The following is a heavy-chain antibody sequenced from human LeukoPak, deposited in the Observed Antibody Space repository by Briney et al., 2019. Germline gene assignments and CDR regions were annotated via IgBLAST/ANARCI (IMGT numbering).Heavy chain of an antibody. CDR2: IYTSGST. Sequence: PSETLSLTCTVSGGSISSGSYYWSWIRQPAGKGLEWIGRIYTSGSTNYNPSLKSRVTISVDTSKNQFSLKLSSVTAADTAVYYCARKSSHGDYYYYGMDVWGQGTTVTVSS. D-gene: IGHD5-24*01. V-gene: IGHV4-61*02. J-gene: IGHJ6*02. CDR1: GGSISSGSYY. CDR3: ARKSSHGDYYYYGMDV.